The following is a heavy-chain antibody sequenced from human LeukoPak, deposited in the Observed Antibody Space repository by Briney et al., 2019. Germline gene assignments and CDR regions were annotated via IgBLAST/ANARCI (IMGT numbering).Heavy chain of an antibody. CDR1: GFTFSSYW. J-gene: IGHJ4*02. CDR3: AKDGGAGCSDDWCPPDS. CDR2: ISWNGDYI. D-gene: IGHD3-9*01. V-gene: IGHV3-20*04. Sequence: PGGSLSLSCAASGFTFSSYWMSWVRQAPGKGLEWVSGISWNGDYIAYADSVKGRFTISRDNAKNSLYLQMDSLNTDDTAFYFCAKDGGAGCSDDWCPPDSWGQGTLVTVSS.